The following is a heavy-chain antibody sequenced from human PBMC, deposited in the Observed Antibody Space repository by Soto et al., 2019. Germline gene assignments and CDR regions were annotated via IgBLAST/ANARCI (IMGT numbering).Heavy chain of an antibody. J-gene: IGHJ4*02. CDR2: INSDGSST. Sequence: EVQLVESGGGLVQPGGSLRLSCAAAGCTFSSYWMHWVRQAPGKGLVWVSRINSDGSSTSYADSVKGRFTISRDNAKNTLYLQMNSLRAEDTAVYYCARVSHGGFPDYWGQGTLVTVSS. D-gene: IGHD3-16*01. CDR1: GCTFSSYW. CDR3: ARVSHGGFPDY. V-gene: IGHV3-74*01.